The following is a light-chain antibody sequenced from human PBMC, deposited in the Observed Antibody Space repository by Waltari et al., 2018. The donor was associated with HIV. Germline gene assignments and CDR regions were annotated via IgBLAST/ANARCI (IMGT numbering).Light chain of an antibody. CDR2: SVS. CDR1: QNINNN. V-gene: IGKV3-15*01. CDR3: QQYQEWPPSP. J-gene: IGKJ2*01. Sequence: IVMTQSPATLSVSPGERATLSCRASQNINNNLAWYQQKPGQAPRLLISSVSTMARKIPARFSGSRSATNFSLTINSLQSEDLAVYYCQQYQEWPPSPFGQGTRLEIK.